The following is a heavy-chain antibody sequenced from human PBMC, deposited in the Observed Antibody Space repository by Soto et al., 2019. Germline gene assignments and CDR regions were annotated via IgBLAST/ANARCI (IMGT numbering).Heavy chain of an antibody. CDR3: ARDRQVAAAGIAGGLDP. Sequence: EVQLVESGGGLVQPGGSLRLSCAASGFTFSSYWMSWVRQAPGKGLEWVANINQDGGEKYYVDSVKGRFNISRDNAKDSLFLQVNSLRAEDTAVYYCARDRQVAAAGIAGGLDPWGQGTLVTVSS. V-gene: IGHV3-7*01. CDR2: INQDGGEK. J-gene: IGHJ5*02. CDR1: GFTFSSYW. D-gene: IGHD6-13*01.